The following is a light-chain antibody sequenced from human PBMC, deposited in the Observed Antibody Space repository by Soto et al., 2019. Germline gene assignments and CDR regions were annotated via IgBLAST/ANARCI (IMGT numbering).Light chain of an antibody. Sequence: AIQLTQSPSSLSASVGDRVTISCRASQGIGNDLAWYQQKPGKAPRLLIFAASNLQSGVPSRFSGSGSGTDFTLTISSLQREDFATYYCQQSYSSWWTFGLGTKVDIK. V-gene: IGKV1-6*01. CDR3: QQSYSSWWT. CDR1: QGIGND. CDR2: AAS. J-gene: IGKJ1*01.